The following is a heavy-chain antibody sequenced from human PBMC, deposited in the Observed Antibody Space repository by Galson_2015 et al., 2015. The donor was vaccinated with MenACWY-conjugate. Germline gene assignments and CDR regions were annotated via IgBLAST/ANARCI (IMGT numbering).Heavy chain of an antibody. CDR1: GFTFSSYG. Sequence: SLRLSCAASGFTFSSYGMHWVRQAPGKGLEWVAVIWYDGSNKYYADSVKGRFTISRDNSKNTLYLQMNSLRAEDTAVYYCAREGTTSNDYGMDVWGQGTTVTVSS. J-gene: IGHJ6*02. CDR2: IWYDGSNK. V-gene: IGHV3-33*01. D-gene: IGHD1-1*01. CDR3: AREGTTSNDYGMDV.